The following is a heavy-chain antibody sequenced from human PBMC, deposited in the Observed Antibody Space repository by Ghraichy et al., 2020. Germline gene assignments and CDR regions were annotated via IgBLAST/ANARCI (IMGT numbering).Heavy chain of an antibody. D-gene: IGHD6-25*01. CDR1: GFTFSSYA. CDR2: ISGSGGST. V-gene: IGHV3-23*01. CDR3: AKDRLEIDY. J-gene: IGHJ4*02. Sequence: GESLNISCAASGFTFSSYAMSWVRQAPGKGLEWVSAISGSGGSTYYADSVKGRFTISRDNSKNTLYLQMNSLRAEDTAVYYCAKDRLEIDYWGQGTLVTVSS.